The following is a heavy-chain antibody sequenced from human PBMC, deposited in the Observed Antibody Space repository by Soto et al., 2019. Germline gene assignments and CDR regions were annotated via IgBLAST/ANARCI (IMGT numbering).Heavy chain of an antibody. CDR1: GFTFSSYG. D-gene: IGHD1-7*01. V-gene: IGHV3-23*01. J-gene: IGHJ4*02. CDR2: SSATGAGT. Sequence: GGSLRLSCAASGFTFSSYGMTWVRQAPGKGLEWVSFSSATGAGTYYADSVKGRFTISRDNSKNTLYLQVSSLRADDTAVYYCAKDRRAGGNYGFYSDFWGQGALVTVSS. CDR3: AKDRRAGGNYGFYSDF.